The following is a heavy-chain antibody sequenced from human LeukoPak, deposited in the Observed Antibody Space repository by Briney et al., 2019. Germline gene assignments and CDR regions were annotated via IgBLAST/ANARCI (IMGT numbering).Heavy chain of an antibody. CDR2: TRNKANSYTT. CDR1: GFTFSDHY. CDR3: ARGITFGGEYYFDY. J-gene: IGHJ4*02. Sequence: GGSLRLXCAASGFTFSDHYMDWVRQAPGKGLEWVGRTRNKANSYTTEYAASVKGRFTISRDDSKNSLYLQMNSLKTEDTAVYYCARGITFGGEYYFDYWGQGTLVTVSS. D-gene: IGHD3-16*01. V-gene: IGHV3-72*01.